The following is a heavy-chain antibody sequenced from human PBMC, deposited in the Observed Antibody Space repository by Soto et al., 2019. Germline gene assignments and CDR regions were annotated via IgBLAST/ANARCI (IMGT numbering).Heavy chain of an antibody. CDR2: IYYSGST. Sequence: SETLSLTCTVSGGSVSSGDYYWSWIRQPPGKGLEWIGYIYYSGSTYYNPSLKSRVTISVDTSKNQFSLKLSSVTAADTAVYYCAREIRITMIVVGKGYAFDIWGQGTMVTVSS. CDR1: GGSVSSGDYY. CDR3: AREIRITMIVVGKGYAFDI. J-gene: IGHJ3*02. V-gene: IGHV4-30-4*01. D-gene: IGHD3-22*01.